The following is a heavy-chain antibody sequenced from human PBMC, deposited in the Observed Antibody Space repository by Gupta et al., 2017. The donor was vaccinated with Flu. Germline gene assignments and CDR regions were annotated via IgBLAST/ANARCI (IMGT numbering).Heavy chain of an antibody. V-gene: IGHV3-74*01. Sequence: EVQLVESGGGLVQPGGSLRLSCVASGLTFSSNWMHWFRQAPGKGLVWVSRINGDGTSTNYADSVKGRFTISRDNAKNTLYLQMNSLRAEDTAVYYCARGDTIGVSGGCYRCYDALDIWGQGTMVTVSS. CDR3: ARGDTIGVSGGCYRCYDALDI. J-gene: IGHJ3*02. CDR2: INGDGTST. CDR1: GLTFSSNW. D-gene: IGHD2-15*01.